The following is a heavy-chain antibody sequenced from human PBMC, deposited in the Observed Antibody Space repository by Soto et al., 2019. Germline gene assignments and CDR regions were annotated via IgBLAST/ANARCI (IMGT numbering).Heavy chain of an antibody. Sequence: QVQLVQSGAEVEKPWSSVKVSCQTSGGSFGIYSFSWVRQAPGQGLEWVGRVIPILNVANYTQKLHGRLTLTADKSTTTAYMELSSLTSEDTAVYYCASESTSGLDYWGQGTLVTVSS. CDR3: ASESTSGLDY. CDR1: GGSFGIYS. V-gene: IGHV1-69*04. D-gene: IGHD2-2*01. J-gene: IGHJ4*02. CDR2: VIPILNVA.